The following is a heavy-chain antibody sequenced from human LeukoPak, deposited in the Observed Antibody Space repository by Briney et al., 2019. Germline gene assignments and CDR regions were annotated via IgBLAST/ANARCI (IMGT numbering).Heavy chain of an antibody. D-gene: IGHD3-10*01. Sequence: SVKVSCKASGGTFSSYAISWVRQAPGQGLEWMGGIIPIFGTANYAQKFQGRVTITADESTSTAYMELSSLRSEDTAVYYCARDDLPYYGSGRSFDYWGQGTLVTVSS. J-gene: IGHJ4*02. CDR3: ARDDLPYYGSGRSFDY. CDR1: GGTFSSYA. CDR2: IIPIFGTA. V-gene: IGHV1-69*01.